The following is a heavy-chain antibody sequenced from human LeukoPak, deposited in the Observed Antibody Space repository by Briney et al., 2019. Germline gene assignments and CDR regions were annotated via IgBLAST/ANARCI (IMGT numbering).Heavy chain of an antibody. D-gene: IGHD6-13*01. CDR1: GGSISSSSYY. J-gene: IGHJ6*02. V-gene: IGHV4-61*01. CDR3: ARDRLDSSSWPHYYYYGMDV. CDR2: IYYSGST. Sequence: PSETLSLTCTVSGGSISSSSYYWGWIRQPPGKGLEWIGYIYYSGSTNYNPSLKSRVTISVDTSKNQFSLKLSSVTAADTAVYYCARDRLDSSSWPHYYYYGMDVWGQGTTVTVSS.